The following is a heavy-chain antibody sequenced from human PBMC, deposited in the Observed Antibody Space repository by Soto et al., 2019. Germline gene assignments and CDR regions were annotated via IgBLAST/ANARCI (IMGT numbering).Heavy chain of an antibody. D-gene: IGHD4-4*01. CDR1: GDTFSSYS. V-gene: IGHV1-69*08. Sequence: QVHLVQSGAEVEKPGSSVKVSCKASGDTFSSYSFTWVRQAPGQGLEWMGRIIPILGITNYAQKFQGRVTITADKSTSTAYMELSSLRSEDTAVYYCATDKDSTYDYWVQGTLVTVSS. CDR3: ATDKDSTYDY. CDR2: IIPILGIT. J-gene: IGHJ4*02.